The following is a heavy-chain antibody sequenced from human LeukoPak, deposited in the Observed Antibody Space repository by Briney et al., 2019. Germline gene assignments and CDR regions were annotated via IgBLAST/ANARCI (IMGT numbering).Heavy chain of an antibody. CDR3: ARGSLSWMWPLDDY. J-gene: IGHJ4*02. D-gene: IGHD1-1*01. CDR1: GFTFSSYA. Sequence: GGSLRLSCAASGFTFSSYAVHWVRQAPGKGLEWVAVISYDGSNKYYADSVKGRFTISRDNSKNTLYLQMNSLRAEDTAVYYCARGSLSWMWPLDDYWGQGTLVTVSS. V-gene: IGHV3-30-3*01. CDR2: ISYDGSNK.